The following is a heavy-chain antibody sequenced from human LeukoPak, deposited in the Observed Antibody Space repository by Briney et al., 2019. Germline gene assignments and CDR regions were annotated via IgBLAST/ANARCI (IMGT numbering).Heavy chain of an antibody. CDR1: GGSISSSSYY. J-gene: IGHJ3*02. CDR3: ARGYGSNGSRIAFDI. V-gene: IGHV4-39*07. CDR2: IYYSGST. D-gene: IGHD2-8*01. Sequence: SETLSLTCTVSGGSISSSSYYWGWIRQPPGKGLEWIGSIYYSGSTNYNPSLKSRVTISVDTSKNQFSLKLSSVTAADTAVYYRARGYGSNGSRIAFDIWGQGTMVTVSS.